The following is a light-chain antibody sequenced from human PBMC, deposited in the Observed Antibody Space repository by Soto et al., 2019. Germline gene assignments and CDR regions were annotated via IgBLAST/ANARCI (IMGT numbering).Light chain of an antibody. J-gene: IGKJ4*01. CDR3: HQYNNWHT. CDR2: GAS. Sequence: EIVMTQSPATLSMSPGEGATLSCRASQSVRSNLAWYQQKPGQAPRLLIYGASTRATGIPARFSGSGSGTGFTLTISSLQSEDFAVYYCHQYNNWHTFGGGTKVEIK. V-gene: IGKV3-15*01. CDR1: QSVRSN.